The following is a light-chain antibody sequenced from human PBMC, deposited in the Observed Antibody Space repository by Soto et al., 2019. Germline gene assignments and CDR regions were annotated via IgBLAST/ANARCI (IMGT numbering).Light chain of an antibody. CDR3: AAWDDSLNGLVV. CDR1: SSNIGSNT. Sequence: QSVLTQPPSASGTPGQRVTISCSGSSSNIGSNTVNWYQQLPGTAPKLLIYSNNQRPSGVPDRFSSSKSGTSASLAISGLQSEDEADYYCAAWDDSLNGLVVFGGGTKHTVL. V-gene: IGLV1-44*01. J-gene: IGLJ2*01. CDR2: SNN.